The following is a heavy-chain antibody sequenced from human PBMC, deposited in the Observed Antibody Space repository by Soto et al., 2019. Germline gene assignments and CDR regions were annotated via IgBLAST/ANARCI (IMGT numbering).Heavy chain of an antibody. CDR1: GFTFSSYG. CDR2: ISYDGSNK. J-gene: IGHJ6*02. V-gene: IGHV3-30*18. CDR3: AKLGYSSSWYLGMDV. D-gene: IGHD6-13*01. Sequence: LRLSCAASGFTFSSYGMHWVRQAPGKGLEWVAVISYDGSNKYYADSVKGRFTISRDNSKNTLYLQMNRLRAEDTAVYYCAKLGYSSSWYLGMDVWGQGTTVTVSS.